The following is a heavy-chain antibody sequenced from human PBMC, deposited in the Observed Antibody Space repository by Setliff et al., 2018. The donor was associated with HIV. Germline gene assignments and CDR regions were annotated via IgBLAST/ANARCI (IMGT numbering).Heavy chain of an antibody. CDR2: INHSGST. V-gene: IGHV4-34*01. Sequence: SETLSLTCAVYGGSFSDYHWSWIRQAPGKGLEWIGEINHSGSTNYNPSLKSRVSISVDTSKNQFSLNVNSVTAADTAVYYCARGPAPGTIGAFDIWGQGTMVTVSS. J-gene: IGHJ3*02. D-gene: IGHD6-13*01. CDR1: GGSFSDYH. CDR3: ARGPAPGTIGAFDI.